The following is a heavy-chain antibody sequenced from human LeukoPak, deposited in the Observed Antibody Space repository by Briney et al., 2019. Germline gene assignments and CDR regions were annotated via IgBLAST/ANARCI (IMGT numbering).Heavy chain of an antibody. D-gene: IGHD5-18*01. V-gene: IGHV3-11*01. J-gene: IGHJ2*01. CDR1: GVRFSDYY. Sequence: GGSLRLSCAASGVRFSDYYMTWIRQAPGKGREWVAYISSPGTTLYYVDSVKGRFTISRDIAKNSMYLQMSSLRAEDTAVYYCASGIQPRLSWFFDLWGRGTQVIVSS. CDR3: ASGIQPRLSWFFDL. CDR2: ISSPGTTL.